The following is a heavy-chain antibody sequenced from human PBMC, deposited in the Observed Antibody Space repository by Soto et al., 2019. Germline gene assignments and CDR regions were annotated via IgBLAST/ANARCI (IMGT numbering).Heavy chain of an antibody. J-gene: IGHJ5*02. CDR1: GGSISSGGYY. V-gene: IGHV4-31*03. CDR2: IYYSGST. CDR3: ATSYYYGSGSPNWFDP. Sequence: QVQLQESGPGLVKPSQTLSLTCTVSGGSISSGGYYWSWIRQHPGKGLEWIGYIYYSGSTYYNPSLKSRVTISVDTSKNQFSLKLSSVTAADTAVYYCATSYYYGSGSPNWFDPWGQGTLVTVSS. D-gene: IGHD3-10*01.